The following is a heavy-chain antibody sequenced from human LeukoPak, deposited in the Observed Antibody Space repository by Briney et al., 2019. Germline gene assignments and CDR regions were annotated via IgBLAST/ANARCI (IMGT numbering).Heavy chain of an antibody. CDR1: GFTFSSYW. V-gene: IGHV3-21*04. D-gene: IGHD6-13*01. CDR2: ISSSSSYI. CDR3: AKVYSTDY. Sequence: GGSLRLSCAASGFTFSSYWMSWVRQAPGKGLEWVSFISSSSSYIYYADSVKGRFTISRDNAKNSLYLQMNSLRAEDTAVYYCAKVYSTDYWGQGTLVTVSS. J-gene: IGHJ4*02.